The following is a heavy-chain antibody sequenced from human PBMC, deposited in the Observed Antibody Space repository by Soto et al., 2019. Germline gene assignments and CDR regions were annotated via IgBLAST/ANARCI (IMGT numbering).Heavy chain of an antibody. CDR3: ARERSRGYSGYDLMDY. Sequence: QVQLVESGGGVVQPGRSLRLSCAASGFTFSSYAMHWVRQAPGKGLEWVAVISYDGSNKYYADSVKGRFTISRDNSKKTLYLQMNSLRAEDTAVYYCARERSRGYSGYDLMDYWGQGTLVTVSS. CDR2: ISYDGSNK. J-gene: IGHJ4*02. V-gene: IGHV3-30-3*01. D-gene: IGHD5-12*01. CDR1: GFTFSSYA.